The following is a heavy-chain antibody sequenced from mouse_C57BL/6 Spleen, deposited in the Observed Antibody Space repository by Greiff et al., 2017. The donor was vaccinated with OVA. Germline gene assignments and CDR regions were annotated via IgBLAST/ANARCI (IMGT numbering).Heavy chain of an antibody. V-gene: IGHV1-64*01. D-gene: IGHD2-3*01. Sequence: QVQLKQSGAELVKPGASVKLSCKASGYTFTSYWMHWVKQRPGQGLEWIGMIHPNSGSTNYTEKFKSKATLTVDKSSSTAYMQLSSLKSEDSAVDCSARYWDGGAMDYWGQGTSVTVSS. CDR2: IHPNSGST. J-gene: IGHJ4*01. CDR3: ARYWDGGAMDY. CDR1: GYTFTSYW.